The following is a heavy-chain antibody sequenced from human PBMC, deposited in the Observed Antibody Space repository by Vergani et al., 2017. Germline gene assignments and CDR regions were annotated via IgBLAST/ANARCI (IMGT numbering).Heavy chain of an antibody. Sequence: QVQLQESGPGLVKPSETLSLTCTVSGGSISSYYWSWIRQHPGKGLEWIGYIYYSGSTYYNPSLKSRVSISVDTSKNQFSLKLSSVTAADTAVYYCASSYKTVTADFWGQGALVTVSS. CDR1: GGSISSYY. CDR2: IYYSGST. V-gene: IGHV4-59*06. CDR3: ASSYKTVTADF. D-gene: IGHD2-21*02. J-gene: IGHJ4*02.